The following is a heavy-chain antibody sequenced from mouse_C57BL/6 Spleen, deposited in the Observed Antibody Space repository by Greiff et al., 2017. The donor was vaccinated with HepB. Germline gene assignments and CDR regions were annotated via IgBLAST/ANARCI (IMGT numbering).Heavy chain of an antibody. Sequence: VQLQQSGAELVKPGASVKLSCKASGYTFTEYTIHWVKQRSGQGLEWIGWVYPGSGSIKYNEKFKDKATLTADKYSSTVYMELSRLTSEDSAVYFCARHPLITTVALDYWGQGTTLTVSS. CDR2: VYPGSGSI. CDR1: GYTFTEYT. V-gene: IGHV1-62-2*01. J-gene: IGHJ2*01. D-gene: IGHD1-1*01. CDR3: ARHPLITTVALDY.